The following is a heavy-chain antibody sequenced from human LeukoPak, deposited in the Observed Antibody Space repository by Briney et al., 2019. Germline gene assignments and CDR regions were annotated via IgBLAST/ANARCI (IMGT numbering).Heavy chain of an antibody. CDR3: VNGDSNYDY. Sequence: TSETLSLTCAVYGGSFSGYYWSWIRQPPGKGLEWIGEINHSGSTNYNPSLKSRVTISVDTSKNQFSLKLSSVTAADTAVYYCVNGDSNYDYWGQGTLVTVSS. V-gene: IGHV4-34*01. CDR1: GGSFSGYY. D-gene: IGHD4-17*01. J-gene: IGHJ4*02. CDR2: INHSGST.